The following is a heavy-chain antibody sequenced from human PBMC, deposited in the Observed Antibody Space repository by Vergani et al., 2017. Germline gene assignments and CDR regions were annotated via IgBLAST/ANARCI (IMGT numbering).Heavy chain of an antibody. CDR1: GYTFTSYA. CDR3: ARERRQWLARYFDY. Sequence: QVQLVQSGAEVKKPGASVKVSCKASGYTFTSYAMHWVRQAPGQRLEWMGWINAGNGNTKYSQKFQGRVTITRDTSASTAYMELSSLRSEDTAVYYCARERRQWLARYFDYWGQGTLVTVSS. J-gene: IGHJ4*02. CDR2: INAGNGNT. V-gene: IGHV1-3*01. D-gene: IGHD6-19*01.